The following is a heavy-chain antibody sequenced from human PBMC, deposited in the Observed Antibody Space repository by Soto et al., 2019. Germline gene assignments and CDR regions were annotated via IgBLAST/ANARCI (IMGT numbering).Heavy chain of an antibody. J-gene: IGHJ6*02. Sequence: SQTLSLTCVISGDSVSSNSAAWNWIRQSPSRGLEWLGGTYYRSKWYNDYAVSVKSRITINPDTSKNQFSLQLNSVTPEDTAVYYCAREGGQRYYYYYGMDVWGQGTTVTVS. CDR2: TYYRSKWYN. D-gene: IGHD3-16*01. CDR1: GDSVSSNSAA. V-gene: IGHV6-1*01. CDR3: AREGGQRYYYYYGMDV.